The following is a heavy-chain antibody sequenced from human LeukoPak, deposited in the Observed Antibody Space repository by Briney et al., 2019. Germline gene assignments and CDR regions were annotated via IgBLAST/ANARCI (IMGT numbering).Heavy chain of an antibody. D-gene: IGHD5-12*01. CDR1: GFTFSSYW. CDR3: ARDPPTSDIVAALYGWFDP. Sequence: GGSLRLSCAASGFTFSSYWMHWVRQAPGKGLVWVSRIKSDGSNTNYADSVKGRFTISRDNAKNTLHLQMSSLRAEDTAVYYCARDPPTSDIVAALYGWFDPWGQGTLVTVSS. V-gene: IGHV3-74*01. CDR2: IKSDGSNT. J-gene: IGHJ5*02.